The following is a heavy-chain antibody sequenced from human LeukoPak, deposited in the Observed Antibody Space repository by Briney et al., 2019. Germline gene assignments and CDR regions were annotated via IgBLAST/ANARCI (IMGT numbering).Heavy chain of an antibody. V-gene: IGHV4-59*01. CDR1: GGSISSYY. J-gene: IGHJ4*02. CDR3: ARVVGYRAYYFDY. Sequence: PSETLSLTCTVSGGSISSYYWSWIRQPPGKGLEWIGYIYYSGSTNYNPSLKSRVTISIDTSKNQFSLKLSSVTAADTAVYYCARVVGYRAYYFDYWGQGTLVTVSS. CDR2: IYYSGST. D-gene: IGHD6-25*01.